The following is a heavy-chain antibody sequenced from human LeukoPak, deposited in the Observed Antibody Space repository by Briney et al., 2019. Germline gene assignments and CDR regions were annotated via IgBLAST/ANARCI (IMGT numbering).Heavy chain of an antibody. D-gene: IGHD5-18*01. V-gene: IGHV3-11*04. CDR2: ISSSGSTI. J-gene: IGHJ4*02. Sequence: GSLRLSCAASGFTFSDYYMSWIRQAPGKGLEWVSYISSSGSTIYYADSVKGRFTISRDNAKNSLYLQMNSPRAENTAVYYCARTRYSYGSAFDYWGQGTLVTVSS. CDR3: ARTRYSYGSAFDY. CDR1: GFTFSDYY.